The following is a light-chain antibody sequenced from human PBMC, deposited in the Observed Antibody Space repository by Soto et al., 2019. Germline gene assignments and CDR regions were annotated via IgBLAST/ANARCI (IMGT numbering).Light chain of an antibody. J-gene: IGLJ1*01. CDR2: DVS. CDR3: SSYTSSSTLEV. CDR1: SSDVGGYNY. V-gene: IGLV2-14*01. Sequence: QSVLTQPASVSGSPGQSIPIPCPGTSSDVGGYNYVSWYQQHPGKAPKLMIYDVSNRPSGVSNRFSGSKSGNTASLTISGLQAEDEADYYCSSYTSSSTLEVFGTGTKVTVL.